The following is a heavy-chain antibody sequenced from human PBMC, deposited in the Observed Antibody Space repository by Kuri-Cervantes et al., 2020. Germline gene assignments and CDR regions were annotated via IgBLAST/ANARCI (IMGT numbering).Heavy chain of an antibody. CDR1: GFTFSSFA. Sequence: GESLKISCAASGFTFSSFAMSWVRQGPGKGLEWVSGMTNSGDGYYADSVKGRSTISRDNSKNTLDLQMNSLRAEDTAMYYCAREQYSDNAFDIWGQGTMVTVSS. CDR3: AREQYSDNAFDI. V-gene: IGHV3-23*01. J-gene: IGHJ3*02. CDR2: MTNSGDG. D-gene: IGHD1-26*01.